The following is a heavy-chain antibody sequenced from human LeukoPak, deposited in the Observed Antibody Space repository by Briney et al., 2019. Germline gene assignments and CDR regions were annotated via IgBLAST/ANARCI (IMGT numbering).Heavy chain of an antibody. CDR3: ARYRTRKYYYDSSGYYEYNWFDP. CDR1: GNSISSGDDY. J-gene: IGHJ5*02. Sequence: PSQTLSLTCTVSGNSISSGDDYWSWIRQPAGKGLEWIGSIYYSGSTYYNPSLKSRVTISVDTSKNQFSLKLSSVTAADTAVYYCARYRTRKYYYDSSGYYEYNWFDPWGQGTLVTVSS. V-gene: IGHV4-39*07. D-gene: IGHD3-22*01. CDR2: IYYSGST.